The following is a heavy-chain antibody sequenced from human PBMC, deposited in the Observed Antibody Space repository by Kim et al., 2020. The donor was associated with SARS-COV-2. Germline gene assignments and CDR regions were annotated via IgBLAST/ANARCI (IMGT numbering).Heavy chain of an antibody. V-gene: IGHV4-39*01. CDR3: ASSAAAGKALDY. D-gene: IGHD6-13*01. CDR1: GGSISSSSYY. CDR2: IYYSGST. Sequence: SETLSLTCTVSGGSISSSSYYWGWIRQPPGKGLEWIGSIYYSGSTYYNPSLKSRVTISVDTSKNQFSLKLSSVTAADTAVYYCASSAAAGKALDYWGQGTLVTVSS. J-gene: IGHJ4*02.